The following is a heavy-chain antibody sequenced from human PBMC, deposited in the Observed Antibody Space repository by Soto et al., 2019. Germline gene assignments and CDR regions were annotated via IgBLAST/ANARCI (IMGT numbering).Heavy chain of an antibody. V-gene: IGHV1-46*01. CDR2: INPSGGGT. D-gene: IGHD2-2*01. CDR1: GHTFSSYY. CDR3: ARGVPCGSTTCFGGELAY. J-gene: IGHJ4*02. Sequence: VQLVQSGAEGKNPGASVKVSCKASGHTFSSYYIHWVRQAPGQGLEWMGGINPSGGGTSYAQKFQCRVTMTRDTSTSTVFMELSSLRYEDTAVFYCARGVPCGSTTCFGGELAYWGQGTLVTVSS.